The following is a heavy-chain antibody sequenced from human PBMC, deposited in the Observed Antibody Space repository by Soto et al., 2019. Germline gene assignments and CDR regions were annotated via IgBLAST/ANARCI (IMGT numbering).Heavy chain of an antibody. J-gene: IGHJ2*01. Sequence: EVHLLESGGGSAQPGGSLRLSCAASGLTFSSYVMSWVRQAPGKGLEWASAISGSGSDTYYAVSVKGRFTISRDNSKNTLYLQMNSLRAEDTAVYYCAKRRGDGYFDLWGRGTLVTVSS. CDR3: AKRRGDGYFDL. CDR1: GLTFSSYV. V-gene: IGHV3-23*01. D-gene: IGHD7-27*01. CDR2: ISGSGSDT.